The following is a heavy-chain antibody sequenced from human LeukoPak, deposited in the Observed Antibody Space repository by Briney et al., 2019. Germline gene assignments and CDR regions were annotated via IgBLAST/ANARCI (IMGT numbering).Heavy chain of an antibody. Sequence: SETLSLTCTVSGDSISPFYWNWIRQPPGKGLEWIGYIYYTGGTSYSPSLNSRATISVDTSKNQISLKLNSVTAADTAVYYCARGWIVVANTGAFDIWGQGTMVPVSS. CDR1: GDSISPFY. CDR2: IYYTGGT. CDR3: ARGWIVVANTGAFDI. D-gene: IGHD3-22*01. J-gene: IGHJ3*02. V-gene: IGHV4-59*12.